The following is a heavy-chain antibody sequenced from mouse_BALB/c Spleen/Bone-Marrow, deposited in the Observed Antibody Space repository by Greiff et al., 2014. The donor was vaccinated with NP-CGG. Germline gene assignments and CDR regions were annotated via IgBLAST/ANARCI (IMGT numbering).Heavy chain of an antibody. D-gene: IGHD2-2*01. Sequence: QVQLQQSGPGLVEPSQSLSITCTVSGFSLTTYGLHWVRQSPGKGLEWLGVIWSGGGTDYNAAFISRLIITKDNSKSQVFFKMNSLQTNDTAMYYCARKGYTGYFDVWGAGTTVTVSS. CDR1: GFSLTTYG. V-gene: IGHV2-2*02. CDR3: ARKGYTGYFDV. J-gene: IGHJ1*01. CDR2: IWSGGGT.